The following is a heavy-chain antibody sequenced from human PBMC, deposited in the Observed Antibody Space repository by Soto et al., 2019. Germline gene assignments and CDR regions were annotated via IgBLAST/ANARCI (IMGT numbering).Heavy chain of an antibody. CDR2: IDWNDDI. CDR1: GFSLSTSGMC. D-gene: IGHD3-16*01. V-gene: IGHV2-70*20. Sequence: VSGPTLVNPTQTLTLTCAFSGFSLSTSGMCVSWVRQPPGKALEWLALIDWNDDIYYSTSLKTRLSVSKDTPKNQVVLTMTNMDPVDTATYFCARMGEVGGTACPFVGMDVWRHRTTVTVSS. J-gene: IGHJ6*02. CDR3: ARMGEVGGTACPFVGMDV.